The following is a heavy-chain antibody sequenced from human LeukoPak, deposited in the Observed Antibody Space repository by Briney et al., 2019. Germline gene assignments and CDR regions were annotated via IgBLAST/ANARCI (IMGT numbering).Heavy chain of an antibody. D-gene: IGHD4-17*01. V-gene: IGHV4-39*07. CDR3: ARGAFYGDYPDY. J-gene: IGHJ4*02. CDR1: GGSISSSSYY. Sequence: SETLSLTCTVSGGSISSSSYYWGWIRQPPGKGLEWIGSIYYSGSTNYNPSLKSRVTISVDTSKNQFSLKLSSVTAADTAVYYCARGAFYGDYPDYWGQGTLVTVSS. CDR2: IYYSGST.